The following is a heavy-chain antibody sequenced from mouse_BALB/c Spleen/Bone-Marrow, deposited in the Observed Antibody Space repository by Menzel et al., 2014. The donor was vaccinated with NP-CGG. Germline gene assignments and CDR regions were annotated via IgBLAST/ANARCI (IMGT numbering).Heavy chain of an antibody. J-gene: IGHJ2*01. D-gene: IGHD2-1*01. V-gene: IGHV3-6*02. Sequence: ESGPGLVKPSQSLSLTSSVTGYSITSGYYWNWIRQFPGNKLEWMGYISYDGSNNYNPSLKNRISITRDTSKNQFFLKLNSVTTEDTATYYCASGNYFNFDYWGQGTTLTVSS. CDR3: ASGNYFNFDY. CDR1: GYSITSGYY. CDR2: ISYDGSN.